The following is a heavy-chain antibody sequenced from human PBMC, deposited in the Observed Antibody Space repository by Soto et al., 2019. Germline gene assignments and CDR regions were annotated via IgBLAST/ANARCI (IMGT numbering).Heavy chain of an antibody. CDR3: ARDRWELQYYYYYGMDV. J-gene: IGHJ6*02. CDR1: GGSISSSNW. Sequence: QVQLQESGPGLVKPSGTLSLTCAVSGGSISSSNWWSWVRQPPGKGLEWIGEIYHSGSTNYNPSLKSRVTKSVDKSKNQCSLKLSSVTAADKAVYYCARDRWELQYYYYYGMDVWGQGTTVTVSS. V-gene: IGHV4-4*02. CDR2: IYHSGST. D-gene: IGHD1-26*01.